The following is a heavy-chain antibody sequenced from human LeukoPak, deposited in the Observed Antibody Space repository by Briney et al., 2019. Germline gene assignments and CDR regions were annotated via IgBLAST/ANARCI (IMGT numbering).Heavy chain of an antibody. V-gene: IGHV4-59*01. J-gene: IGHJ3*02. Sequence: PSETLSLTCAVYGGSFSGYYWSWIRQPPGKGLEWIGYIYYSGSTNYNPSLKSRVTISVDTSKNQFSLKLSSVTAADTAVYYCARATNYDIRPDAFDIWGQGTMVTVSS. D-gene: IGHD3-9*01. CDR2: IYYSGST. CDR1: GGSFSGYY. CDR3: ARATNYDIRPDAFDI.